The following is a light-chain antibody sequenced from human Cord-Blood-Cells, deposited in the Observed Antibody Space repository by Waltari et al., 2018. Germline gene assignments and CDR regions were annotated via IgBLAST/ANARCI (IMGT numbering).Light chain of an antibody. CDR3: QQYNNWPRT. J-gene: IGKJ1*01. CDR1: QRVSIN. CDR2: GAS. Sequence: EIVMTQPPATLSVSPGERATLSCRASQRVSINLAWYQQKPGQAPRLLIYGASTMATGIPSRFSVSGSGTEFTLTISSLQSEDFAVYYCQQYNNWPRTFGQGTKVEIK. V-gene: IGKV3-15*01.